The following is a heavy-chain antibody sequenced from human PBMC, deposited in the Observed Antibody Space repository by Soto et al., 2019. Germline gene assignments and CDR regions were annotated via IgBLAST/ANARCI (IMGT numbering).Heavy chain of an antibody. J-gene: IGHJ6*02. Sequence: GPSQKITVTGSCYNFTRYCFGWVRHMPGKGLEWMGIIYPGDSDTRYSPSFQGQVTISADKSISTAYLQWSSLKASDTSWYYCARRGASSYRRGGWGRGTSVT. D-gene: IGHD2-2*01. CDR1: CYNFTRYC. CDR2: IYPGDSDT. V-gene: IGHV5-51*01. CDR3: ARRGASSYRRGG.